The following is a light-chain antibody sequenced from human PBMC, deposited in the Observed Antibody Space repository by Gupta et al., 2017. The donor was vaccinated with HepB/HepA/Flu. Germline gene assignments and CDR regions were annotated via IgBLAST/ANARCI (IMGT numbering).Light chain of an antibody. CDR2: ETN. Sequence: QTVVTQEPPLPVSPGGTVTLTCAPSTGTVTSDHFTNWFQQNPAQTPRALIYETNRRPAGTPARFSGSFRGGTAALTLSGVAPEDEAEYYCLVYFGSGVWLFGGGTRLTVL. J-gene: IGLJ3*02. CDR3: LVYFGSGVWL. V-gene: IGLV7-43*01. CDR1: TGTVTSDHF.